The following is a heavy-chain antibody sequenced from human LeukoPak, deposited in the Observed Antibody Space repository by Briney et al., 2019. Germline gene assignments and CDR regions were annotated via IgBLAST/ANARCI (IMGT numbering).Heavy chain of an antibody. D-gene: IGHD3-16*01. CDR2: IYPGDSDT. Sequence: GESLKISCKGSGYSFTSYWIGWVRQMPGKGLEWMGIIYPGDSDTTYSPSFQGQVTMSADKSIGTAYLQWSSLKAPDSGMYYCARKKGYVDYWGQGTLVTVSS. V-gene: IGHV5-51*01. J-gene: IGHJ4*02. CDR3: ARKKGYVDY. CDR1: GYSFTSYW.